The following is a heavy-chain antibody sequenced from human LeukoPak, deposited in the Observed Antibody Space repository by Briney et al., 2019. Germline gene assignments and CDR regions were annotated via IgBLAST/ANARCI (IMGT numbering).Heavy chain of an antibody. Sequence: ASARVSCKASGYRFTSYDMHWVRQAPGQGLEWMGIINPSGGSTSYAQRFQGRVAMTRDTSTTTVYMEVNSLTSEDTAVYFCARDGPTAAPFDYWGQGTLVPVSS. V-gene: IGHV1-46*01. D-gene: IGHD2-2*01. CDR2: INPSGGST. CDR3: ARDGPTAAPFDY. CDR1: GYRFTSYD. J-gene: IGHJ4*02.